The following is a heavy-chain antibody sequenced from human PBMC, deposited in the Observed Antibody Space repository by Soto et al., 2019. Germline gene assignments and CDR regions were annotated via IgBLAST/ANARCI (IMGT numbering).Heavy chain of an antibody. J-gene: IGHJ5*02. V-gene: IGHV3-23*01. D-gene: IGHD3-3*01. CDR1: GFTFSTYA. Sequence: EVQLLESGGVSVQPGGSLRLSCEGSGFTFSTYAMSWVRQAPGKGLEWVSGTSGAGDTTYYADSVKGRFTISSDNSKNTLYWQMNSLRAEATAVYYCGKDLSPWRGFGLGHLGQGTLVTVSP. CDR3: GKDLSPWRGFGLGH. CDR2: TSGAGDTT.